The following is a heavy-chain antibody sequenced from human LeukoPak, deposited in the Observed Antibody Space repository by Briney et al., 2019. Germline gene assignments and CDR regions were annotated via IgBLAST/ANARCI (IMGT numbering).Heavy chain of an antibody. D-gene: IGHD2-15*01. CDR3: ARDRTYCSGGYCYSLYYYLSGMDV. J-gene: IGHJ6*02. CDR2: ISSSSSYI. CDR1: GFTFSSYS. V-gene: IGHV3-21*01. Sequence: GGSLRLSCAASGFTFSSYSMNWVRQAPGKGLEWVSSISSSSSYIYYADSVKGRFTISRDKSKNTLCLQMNSLRAEDTAMYFCARDRTYCSGGYCYSLYYYLSGMDVWGQGTTVTVSS.